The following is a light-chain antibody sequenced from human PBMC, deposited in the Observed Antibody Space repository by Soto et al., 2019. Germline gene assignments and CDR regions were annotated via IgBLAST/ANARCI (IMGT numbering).Light chain of an antibody. Sequence: DIQMTQSPSTLSASVGDRVTITSRASQSISSWLAWYQQRPGKAPKLLIYDASSLASGVPSRFSGSGAGTEFTLTITSLQPDDFATDYCQQYNSYSRTFGQGTKVDIK. CDR1: QSISSW. CDR3: QQYNSYSRT. J-gene: IGKJ1*01. CDR2: DAS. V-gene: IGKV1-5*01.